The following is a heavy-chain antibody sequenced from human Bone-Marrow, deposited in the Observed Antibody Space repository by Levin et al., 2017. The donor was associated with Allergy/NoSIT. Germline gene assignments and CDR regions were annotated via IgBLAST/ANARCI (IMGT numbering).Heavy chain of an antibody. CDR3: AAERGRYFVY. CDR1: GFTFNAYT. Sequence: SGGSLRLSCAASGFTFNAYTMHWVRQPPGKGLEWVSLITWDGGSTFYADSVKGRFTISRDNRRNALYVQMNSLTSEDSGMYYCAAERGRYFVYWGQGSLVTVSS. CDR2: ITWDGGST. V-gene: IGHV3-43*01. J-gene: IGHJ4*02.